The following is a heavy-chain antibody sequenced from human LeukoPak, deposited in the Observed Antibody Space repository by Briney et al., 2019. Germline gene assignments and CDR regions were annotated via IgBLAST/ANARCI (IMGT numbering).Heavy chain of an antibody. Sequence: GGSLRLSCAASGFTFSSYWMHWVRQAPGKGLVWVSRINSDGSSTSYADSVKGRFTISRDNAKNTLYLQMNSLRAEDTAVYYCARVRYYYGSGSYNDDYWGQGTLVTVSS. D-gene: IGHD3-10*01. J-gene: IGHJ4*02. CDR3: ARVRYYYGSGSYNDDY. V-gene: IGHV3-74*01. CDR2: INSDGSST. CDR1: GFTFSSYW.